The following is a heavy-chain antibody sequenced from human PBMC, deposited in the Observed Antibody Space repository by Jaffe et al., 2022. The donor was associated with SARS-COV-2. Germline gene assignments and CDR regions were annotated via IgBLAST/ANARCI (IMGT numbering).Heavy chain of an antibody. CDR2: IYYSGST. D-gene: IGHD5-18*01. Sequence: QVQLQESGPGLVKPSETLSLTCTVSGGSISSYYWSWIRQPPGKGLEWIGYIYYSGSTSYNPSLKSRVTISVDTSKNQFSLKLSSVTAADTAVYYCARSTAMITEFDCWGQGTLVTVSS. CDR1: GGSISSYY. CDR3: ARSTAMITEFDC. J-gene: IGHJ4*02. V-gene: IGHV4-59*01.